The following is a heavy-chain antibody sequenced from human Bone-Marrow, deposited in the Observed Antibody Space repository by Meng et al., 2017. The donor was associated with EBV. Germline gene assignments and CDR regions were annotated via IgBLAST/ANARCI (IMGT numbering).Heavy chain of an antibody. D-gene: IGHD3-10*01. CDR3: ARESGRGYTPDF. CDR1: GRSFRYYA. J-gene: IGHJ4*02. CDR2: LIPDFGTP. Sequence: EQWGKSGVKRKKPWSSLTVPCQASGRSFRYYAISWVRPAPGQGLEWMGGLIPDFGTPDYTPNYQDRFTITADESTSTAYMELNSLTTEDTAIYYCARESGRGYTPDFWGQGTLVTVSS. V-gene: IGHV1-69*01.